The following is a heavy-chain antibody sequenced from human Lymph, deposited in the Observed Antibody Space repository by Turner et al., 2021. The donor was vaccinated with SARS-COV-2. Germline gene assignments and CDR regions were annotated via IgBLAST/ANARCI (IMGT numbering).Heavy chain of an antibody. Sequence: EVQLVETGGGLLQPGGYLRLSCAASGIIVSRNYMNWVRQAPGKGLEWVSVIYSGGTTYYADSVKGRFTISRDNSKNTLYLQMNSLRVDDTAVYYCARDLGTYGMDVWGQGTTVTVSS. D-gene: IGHD6-13*01. J-gene: IGHJ6*02. CDR1: GIIVSRNY. CDR3: ARDLGTYGMDV. CDR2: IYSGGTT. V-gene: IGHV3-53*02.